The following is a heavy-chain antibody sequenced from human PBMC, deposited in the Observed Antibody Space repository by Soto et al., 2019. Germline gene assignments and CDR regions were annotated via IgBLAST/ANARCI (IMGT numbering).Heavy chain of an antibody. J-gene: IGHJ5*02. D-gene: IGHD2-2*01. V-gene: IGHV4-30-4*01. CDR3: ARGRQLLFNWFDP. CDR2: IYYSGST. CDR1: GGSISSGDYY. Sequence: TLSLTCTVSGGSISSGDYYWSWIRQPPGKGLEWIGYIYYSGSTYYNPSLKSRVTISVDTSKNQFSLKLSFVTAADTAVYYCARGRQLLFNWFDPWGQGTLVTVSS.